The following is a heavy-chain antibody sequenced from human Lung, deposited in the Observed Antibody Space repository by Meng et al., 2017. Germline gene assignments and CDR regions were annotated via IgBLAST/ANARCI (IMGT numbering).Heavy chain of an antibody. CDR2: INPNSGAT. J-gene: IGHJ4*02. Sequence: ASVKVSCKASGYSFTGYYIHWVRQAPGQGLEWMGRINPNSGATDYAQNFHGTVTMTRDTSLSTAYMELIWLRSDDTAVYFCARGYSYGNYFDYWGQGTLVTVSS. CDR3: ARGYSYGNYFDY. CDR1: GYSFTGYY. V-gene: IGHV1-2*06. D-gene: IGHD5-18*01.